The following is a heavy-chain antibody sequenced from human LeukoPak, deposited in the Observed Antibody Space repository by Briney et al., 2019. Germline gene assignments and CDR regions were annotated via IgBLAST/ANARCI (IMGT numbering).Heavy chain of an antibody. V-gene: IGHV4-31*03. Sequence: SETLALTGTVSGGSNSSGGYYWSWIRQHPGKGLEWIGYIYYSGSTYYNPSLKSRVTISVDTSKNQFSLKLSSVTAADTAAYYCARSMGAAANPWGQGTLVTVSS. D-gene: IGHD6-13*01. CDR3: ARSMGAAANP. J-gene: IGHJ5*02. CDR1: GGSNSSGGYY. CDR2: IYYSGST.